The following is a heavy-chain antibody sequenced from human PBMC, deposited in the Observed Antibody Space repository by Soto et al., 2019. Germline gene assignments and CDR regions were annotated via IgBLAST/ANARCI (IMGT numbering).Heavy chain of an antibody. Sequence: SETLSLTCAVYGGSVNGYYWNWIRQPPGKGPEWIGEINHTGGTHYNPSLKSRVTMSVDTSKNQFSLRLSSVTAADTAIYYCATRITVFGLLIPPFDPWGQGTQVTVSS. CDR2: INHTGGT. J-gene: IGHJ5*02. V-gene: IGHV4-34*01. CDR3: ATRITVFGLLIPPFDP. CDR1: GGSVNGYY. D-gene: IGHD3-3*01.